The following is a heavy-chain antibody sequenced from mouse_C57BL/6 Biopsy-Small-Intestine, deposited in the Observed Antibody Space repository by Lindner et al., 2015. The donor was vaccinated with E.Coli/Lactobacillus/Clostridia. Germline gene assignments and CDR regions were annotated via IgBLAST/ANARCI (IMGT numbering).Heavy chain of an antibody. D-gene: IGHD2-2*01. CDR1: GYTFTTND. J-gene: IGHJ4*01. CDR2: MNPNSGNA. V-gene: IGHV1-81*01. Sequence: SVKVSCKASGYTFTTNDINWVRQATGQGLEWMGWMNPNSGNAGYAQKFQGRVSLSRNTSISTAYMELSSLRSEDTAVYYCARDITMVRGVMGYWGQGTLVTVSS. CDR3: ARDITMVRGVMGY.